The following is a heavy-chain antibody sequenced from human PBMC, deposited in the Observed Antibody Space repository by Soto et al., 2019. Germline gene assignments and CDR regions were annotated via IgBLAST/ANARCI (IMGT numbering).Heavy chain of an antibody. J-gene: IGHJ5*02. CDR1: GYTFTSYG. Sequence: GASVKVSCKASGYTFTSYGISWVRQAPGQGLEWMGWISAYNGNTNYAQKLQGRVTMTTDTSTSTAYMELRSLRSDDTAVYYCARVSRIPVTTRGWFDTWGQGTLVTVSS. V-gene: IGHV1-18*04. D-gene: IGHD4-17*01. CDR2: ISAYNGNT. CDR3: ARVSRIPVTTRGWFDT.